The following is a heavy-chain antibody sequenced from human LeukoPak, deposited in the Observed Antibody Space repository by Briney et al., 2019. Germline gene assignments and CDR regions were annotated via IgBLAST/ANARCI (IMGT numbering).Heavy chain of an antibody. D-gene: IGHD3-16*01. CDR3: ARESVADGAYWFDP. CDR1: GGSISSGSYY. V-gene: IGHV4-61*02. CDR2: IYTSGST. J-gene: IGHJ5*02. Sequence: SETLSLTCTVSGGSISSGSYYWSWIRQPAGKGLEWIGRIYTSGSTNYNPSLKSRVTISVDTSKNQFSLKLSSVTAADTAVYYCARESVADGAYWFDPWGQGTLVTVSS.